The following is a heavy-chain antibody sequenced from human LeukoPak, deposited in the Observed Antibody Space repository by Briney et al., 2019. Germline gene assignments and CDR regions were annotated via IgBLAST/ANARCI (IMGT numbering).Heavy chain of an antibody. V-gene: IGHV1-2*02. CDR1: GYTFTDYY. CDR2: INPNTGDT. J-gene: IGHJ4*02. D-gene: IGHD2-2*01. CDR3: AKEPIAVVPAARWAFDY. Sequence: ASVKVSCKASGYTFTDYYIHWVRQAPGQGLEWMGWINPNTGDTDYAQKFQDRVTMTTDTSIRTADLYLSRLRSDDTAVYYCAKEPIAVVPAARWAFDYWGRGTLVTVSS.